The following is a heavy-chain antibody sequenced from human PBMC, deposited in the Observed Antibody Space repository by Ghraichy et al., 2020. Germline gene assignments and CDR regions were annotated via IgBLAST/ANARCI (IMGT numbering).Heavy chain of an antibody. J-gene: IGHJ6*02. Sequence: GESLNISCAASGFTFSSYAMSWVRQAPGKGLQWVSTISDSGGNTYYADSVKGRFIISRDNSKNTLYLQMNSLRAEDRAVYYCAKDSYGSTWYFSVMDVWGQGTTVAVSS. D-gene: IGHD6-13*01. CDR3: AKDSYGSTWYFSVMDV. CDR1: GFTFSSYA. V-gene: IGHV3-23*01. CDR2: ISDSGGNT.